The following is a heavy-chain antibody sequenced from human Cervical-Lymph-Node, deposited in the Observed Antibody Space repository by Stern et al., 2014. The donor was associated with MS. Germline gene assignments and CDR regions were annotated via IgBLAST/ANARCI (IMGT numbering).Heavy chain of an antibody. CDR1: GFVFRRYA. Sequence: LVESGGGVVQPGRSLRLSCAASGFVFRRYALHWVRQAPGKGLEWVALISYDGRDKYYTDSVKGRFTVSRDNSNNTVGLEMNSLRLEDTAVYYCAKGGSGSYLDWGQGSLVTVSS. CDR3: AKGGSGSYLD. CDR2: ISYDGRDK. V-gene: IGHV3-30*04. J-gene: IGHJ4*02. D-gene: IGHD1-26*01.